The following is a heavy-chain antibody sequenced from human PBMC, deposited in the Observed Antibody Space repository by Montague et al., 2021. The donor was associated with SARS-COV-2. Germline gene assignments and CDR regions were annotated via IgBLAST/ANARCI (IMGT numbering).Heavy chain of an antibody. J-gene: IGHJ6*03. CDR2: IYHTGST. CDR1: GESFSGHY. V-gene: IGHV4-34*01. D-gene: IGHD3-22*01. CDR3: ARGRIELSMIVVVMTGASYYMDV. Sequence: SETLSLTCAVYGESFSGHYWTWIRQPPGKGLEWIGEIYHTGSTNYNPSLKSRVTISVDTSKNQFSLKLRSVTAADTAVYYCARGRIELSMIVVVMTGASYYMDVWGNGTTVTVPS.